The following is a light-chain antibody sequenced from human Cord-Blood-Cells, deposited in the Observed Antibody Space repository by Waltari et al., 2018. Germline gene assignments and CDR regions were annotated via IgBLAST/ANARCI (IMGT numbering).Light chain of an antibody. CDR3: QQSYSTPPT. Sequence: DIQMTQSPSSLSASVGDRVTITCRASQSISSYLNWYQQKPGKAPKLLIYAASSLQSGVPSRFSGSGDGTDFTLTISSRQPEDFATYYCQQSYSTPPTFGQGTKVEIK. CDR1: QSISSY. CDR2: AAS. V-gene: IGKV1-39*01. J-gene: IGKJ1*01.